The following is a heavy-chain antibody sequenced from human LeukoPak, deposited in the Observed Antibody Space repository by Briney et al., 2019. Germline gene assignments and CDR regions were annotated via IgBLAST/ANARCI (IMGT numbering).Heavy chain of an antibody. J-gene: IGHJ4*02. CDR1: GGSFSGYY. Sequence: SETLSLTCAVYGGSFSGYYWSWIRQPPGKGLEWIGEINHSGSTNYNPSLKSRVTISVDTSKNQFSLKLSSVTAADTAVYYCAREARQWLPKAADWGRDYWGQGTLVTVSS. CDR2: INHSGST. CDR3: AREARQWLPKAADWGRDY. V-gene: IGHV4-34*01. D-gene: IGHD6-19*01.